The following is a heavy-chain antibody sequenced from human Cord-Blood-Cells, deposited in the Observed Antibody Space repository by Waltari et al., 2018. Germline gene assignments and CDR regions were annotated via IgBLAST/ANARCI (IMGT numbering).Heavy chain of an antibody. Sequence: QVQLVESGGGVVQPWRSLRLSCAAAGFTFSSYGLLWVLQAPGKGLEWVAVISYDGSNKYYADSVKGRFTIARDNSKNTLYLQMNSLRAEDTAVYYCAKPLGILGAFDIWGQGTMVTVSS. CDR2: ISYDGSNK. J-gene: IGHJ3*02. V-gene: IGHV3-30*18. D-gene: IGHD3-16*01. CDR1: GFTFSSYG. CDR3: AKPLGILGAFDI.